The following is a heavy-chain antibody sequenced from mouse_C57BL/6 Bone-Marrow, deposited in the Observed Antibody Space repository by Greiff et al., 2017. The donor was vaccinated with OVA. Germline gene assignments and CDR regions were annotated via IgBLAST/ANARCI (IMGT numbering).Heavy chain of an antibody. CDR1: GFNIKDDY. D-gene: IGHD1-1*01. J-gene: IGHJ1*03. V-gene: IGHV14-4*01. CDR2: IDPENGDT. Sequence: VQLQQSGAELVRPGASVKLSCTASGFNIKDDYMHWVKQRPEQGLEWIGWIDPENGDTEYASKFQGKATITADTSSNTAYLQLSSLTSEDTAVYYCTGITTVVARRYFDVWGTGTTVTVSS. CDR3: TGITTVVARRYFDV.